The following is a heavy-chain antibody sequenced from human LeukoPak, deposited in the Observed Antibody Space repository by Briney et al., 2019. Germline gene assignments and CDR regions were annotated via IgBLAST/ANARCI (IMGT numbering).Heavy chain of an antibody. Sequence: ASVKVSCKASGYAFTSYAMNWVRQAPGQGLEWMGWINTNTGNPTYAQGFTGRFVSSLDTSVSTAYLQISSLKAEDTAVYYCARTGHSTERYYFDYWGQGTLVTVSS. CDR1: GYAFTSYA. V-gene: IGHV7-4-1*02. CDR2: INTNTGNP. J-gene: IGHJ4*02. D-gene: IGHD1-14*01. CDR3: ARTGHSTERYYFDY.